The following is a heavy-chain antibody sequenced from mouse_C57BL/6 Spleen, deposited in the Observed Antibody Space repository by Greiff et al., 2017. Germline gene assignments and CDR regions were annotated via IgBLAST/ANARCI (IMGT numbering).Heavy chain of an antibody. CDR2: IYPGSGNT. CDR1: GYTFTDYY. Sequence: VQLQQSGAELVRPGASVKLSCKASGYTFTDYYINWVKQRPGQGLEWIARIYPGSGNTYYNEKFKGKATLTAEKSSSTAYMQLSSLTSEDSAVYFCARRSWDHYFDYWGQGTTRTVSS. CDR3: ARRSWDHYFDY. V-gene: IGHV1-76*01. J-gene: IGHJ2*01. D-gene: IGHD4-1*01.